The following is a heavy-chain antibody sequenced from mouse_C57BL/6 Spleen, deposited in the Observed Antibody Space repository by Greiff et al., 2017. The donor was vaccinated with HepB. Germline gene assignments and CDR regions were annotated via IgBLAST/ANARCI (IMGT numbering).Heavy chain of an antibody. D-gene: IGHD2-4*01. J-gene: IGHJ3*01. CDR3: ALYYDYDSAWFAY. CDR1: GYTFTSYW. Sequence: QVQLQQPGAELVKPGASVKLSCKASGYTFTSYWMHWVKQRPGQGLEWIGMIHPNSGSTNYNEKFKSKATLTVDKSSSTAYMQLSSLTSEDSAVYYCALYYDYDSAWFAYWGQRTLVTVSA. V-gene: IGHV1-64*01. CDR2: IHPNSGST.